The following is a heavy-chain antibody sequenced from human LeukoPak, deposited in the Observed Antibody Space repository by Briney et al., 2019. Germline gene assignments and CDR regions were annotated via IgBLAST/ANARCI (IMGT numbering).Heavy chain of an antibody. CDR1: GGSISSYY. J-gene: IGHJ3*02. CDR2: VYYSGST. Sequence: PSETLSLTCTVSGGSISSYYWSWIRQPPGKGLEWIGYVYYSGSTNCNPSLKSRVTISVDTSKNQFSLKLSSVTAADTAVYYCARDSSGSYQLAEENAFDIWGQGTMVTVSS. D-gene: IGHD1-26*01. V-gene: IGHV4-59*01. CDR3: ARDSSGSYQLAEENAFDI.